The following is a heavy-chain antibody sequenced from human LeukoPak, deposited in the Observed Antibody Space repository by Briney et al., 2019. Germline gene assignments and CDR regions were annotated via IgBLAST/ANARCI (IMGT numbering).Heavy chain of an antibody. V-gene: IGHV1-18*01. J-gene: IGHJ4*02. D-gene: IGHD3-16*02. CDR2: ISAYNGNT. CDR1: GYTFTSYG. CDR3: AREALQGVIVHFDY. Sequence: ASVKVSCKASGYTFTSYGISWVRQAPGQGLEWMGWISAYNGNTDYAQKLQGRVTMTTDTSTSTAYMELRSLRSDDTAVYYCAREALQGVIVHFDYWGQGTLVTVSS.